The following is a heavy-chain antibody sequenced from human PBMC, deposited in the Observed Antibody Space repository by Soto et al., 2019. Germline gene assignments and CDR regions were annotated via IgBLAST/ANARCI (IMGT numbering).Heavy chain of an antibody. Sequence: QVQLVESGGGVVQPGRSLRLSCAASGFAFSSYAMHWVRQGPGKGLEWVAVISYDGSNKYYADSVKGRFTISRDNSKNTLYLQMNSLRGEDTAVYYCARDLSGSGDWGQGTLVTVSS. CDR2: ISYDGSNK. D-gene: IGHD3-10*01. CDR3: ARDLSGSGD. CDR1: GFAFSSYA. J-gene: IGHJ4*02. V-gene: IGHV3-30-3*01.